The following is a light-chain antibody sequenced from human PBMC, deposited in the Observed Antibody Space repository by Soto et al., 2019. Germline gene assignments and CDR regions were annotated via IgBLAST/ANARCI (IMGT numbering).Light chain of an antibody. J-gene: IGKJ3*01. CDR1: QSVSSSY. Sequence: EIVLTQSPGTLSLSPGERATLSCRASQSVSSSYLAWYQQKPGQAPRLLIYGASSRATGIPDRFSGSGSGTDFTLTISRLEPEDFAVYYCQQYGSSLFTFGPWTKVDNK. CDR2: GAS. V-gene: IGKV3-20*01. CDR3: QQYGSSLFT.